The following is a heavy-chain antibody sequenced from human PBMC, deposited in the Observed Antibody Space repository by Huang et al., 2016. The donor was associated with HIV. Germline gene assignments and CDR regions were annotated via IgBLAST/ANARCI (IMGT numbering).Heavy chain of an antibody. J-gene: IGHJ5*02. CDR1: GDSVSSHY. CDR3: VRDQGRLAVGGIDNWFDP. D-gene: IGHD6-19*01. Sequence: QVRLQESGPGLVKPSETLSLSCTVSGDSVSSHYWGWIRHPPGKGLEWIGTVYDSGTTKYKPRRKSRITIAVDTSKNGFSLNMTSVSAADTAMYFCVRDQGRLAVGGIDNWFDPWGQGALVTVSS. V-gene: IGHV4-59*02. CDR2: VYDSGTT.